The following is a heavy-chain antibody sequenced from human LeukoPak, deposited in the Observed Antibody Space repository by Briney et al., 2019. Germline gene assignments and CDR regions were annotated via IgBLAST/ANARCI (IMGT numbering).Heavy chain of an antibody. D-gene: IGHD2-2*01. CDR2: INPNTGGT. Sequence: GASLKVSCKASGYTFTGHYIHWVRQAPGQGLEWMGGINPNTGGTNFAQKFQGRVPLTRDTSITTAYMELHRLTSDDTAVYYCARAEKYCSNPDCYPTTNWLDPWGQGTRVTVSS. V-gene: IGHV1-2*02. J-gene: IGHJ5*02. CDR3: ARAEKYCSNPDCYPTTNWLDP. CDR1: GYTFTGHY.